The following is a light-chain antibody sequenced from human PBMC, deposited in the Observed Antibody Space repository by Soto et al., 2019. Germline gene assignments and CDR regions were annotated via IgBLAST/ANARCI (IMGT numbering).Light chain of an antibody. Sequence: DIQMTQSPSTLSASVGDRVTITCRASQSISSWLAWYQQKPGKAPNLLIYKAFSLESGVPSRFSGSGSGTEFTLTISSLQPDDFATYYCQQYESFPWTFGQGTKVEIK. CDR2: KAF. CDR1: QSISSW. V-gene: IGKV1-5*03. J-gene: IGKJ1*01. CDR3: QQYESFPWT.